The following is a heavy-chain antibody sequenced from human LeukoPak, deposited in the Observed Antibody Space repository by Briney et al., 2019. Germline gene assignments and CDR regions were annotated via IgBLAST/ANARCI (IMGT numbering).Heavy chain of an antibody. CDR3: AREGTRITMVRGVRSGHAFDI. D-gene: IGHD3-10*01. J-gene: IGHJ3*02. CDR1: GGSFSGYY. Sequence: SETLSLTCAVYGGSFSGYYWSWIRQPPGKGLEWIGEINHSGSTNYNPSLKSRVTISVDTSKNQFSLKLSSVTAADTAVYYCAREGTRITMVRGVRSGHAFDIWGQGTMVTVSS. V-gene: IGHV4-34*01. CDR2: INHSGST.